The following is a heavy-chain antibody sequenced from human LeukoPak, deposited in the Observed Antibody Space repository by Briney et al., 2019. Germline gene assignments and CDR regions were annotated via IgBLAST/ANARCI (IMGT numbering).Heavy chain of an antibody. CDR3: ARFNSNYDFWSGSTYYYYYGMDV. CDR2: IYPGDSDT. V-gene: IGHV5-51*01. D-gene: IGHD3-3*01. Sequence: GESLKISCKGSGYSFTSYWIGWVRQMPGKGPEWMGIIYPGDSDTRYSPSFQGQVTISADKSISTAYLQWSSLKASDTAMYYCARFNSNYDFWSGSTYYYYYGMDVWGQGTTVTVSS. J-gene: IGHJ6*02. CDR1: GYSFTSYW.